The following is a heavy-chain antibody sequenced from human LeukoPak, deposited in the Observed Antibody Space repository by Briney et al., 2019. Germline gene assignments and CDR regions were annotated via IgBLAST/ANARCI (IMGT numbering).Heavy chain of an antibody. Sequence: GGSLRLSCAVSGFTFSDYYMSWIRLAPGKGLEWVSYISSGGSTISHADSVKGRFTISRDNAENSLYLQMNSLRAEDTAVYCARRAAAGRCFDYWGQGTLVTVSS. D-gene: IGHD6-13*01. V-gene: IGHV3-11*01. J-gene: IGHJ4*02. CDR3: ARRAAAGRCFDY. CDR2: ISSGGSTI. CDR1: GFTFSDYY.